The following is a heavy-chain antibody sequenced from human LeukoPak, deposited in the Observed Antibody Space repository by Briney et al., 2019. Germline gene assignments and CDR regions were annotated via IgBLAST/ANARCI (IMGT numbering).Heavy chain of an antibody. J-gene: IGHJ4*02. CDR1: GYXFTGYY. Sequence: GASVKVSCKASGYXFTGYYIHWVRQAPGQGLEWMGWINPDSGGTNFAQKFQGRVTMTRDTSISTAYMELSRLRSDDTAVYYCGRDFRDSLDYWGQGTLVTVSS. CDR3: GRDFRDSLDY. CDR2: INPDSGGT. V-gene: IGHV1-2*02.